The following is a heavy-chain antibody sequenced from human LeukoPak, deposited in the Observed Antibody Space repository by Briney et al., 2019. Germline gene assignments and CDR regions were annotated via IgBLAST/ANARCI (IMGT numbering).Heavy chain of an antibody. Sequence: GGSLRLSCAASRFTFSSYGMHWVRQAPGKGLERVAVISYDGSNKYYADSVKGRFTISRDNSKNTLYLQMNSLRAEDTAVYYCAKFPHPSYDSSGYPQSWGQGTLVTVS. CDR1: RFTFSSYG. D-gene: IGHD3-22*01. V-gene: IGHV3-30*18. CDR2: ISYDGSNK. J-gene: IGHJ4*02. CDR3: AKFPHPSYDSSGYPQS.